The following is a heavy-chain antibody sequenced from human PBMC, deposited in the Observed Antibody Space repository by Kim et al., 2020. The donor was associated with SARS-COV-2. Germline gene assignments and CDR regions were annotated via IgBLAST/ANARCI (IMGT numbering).Heavy chain of an antibody. D-gene: IGHD1-1*01. CDR3: ASGWRLEGQKKYGMDV. CDR1: GGSISSSSYY. Sequence: SETLSLTCTVSGGSISSSSYYWGWIRQPPGKGLEWIGSIYYSGSTYYNPSLKSRVTISVDTSKNQFSLKLSSVTAADTAVYYCASGWRLEGQKKYGMDVWGQGTTVTVSS. J-gene: IGHJ6*02. V-gene: IGHV4-39*01. CDR2: IYYSGST.